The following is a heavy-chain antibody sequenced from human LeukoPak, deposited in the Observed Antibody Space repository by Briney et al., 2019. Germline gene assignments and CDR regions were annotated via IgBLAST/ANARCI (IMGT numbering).Heavy chain of an antibody. CDR2: IIPIFGTA. CDR1: AGTFSSYA. Sequence: SVKVSCKGSAGTFSSYAISWVRQAPGQGLEWMGGIIPIFGTANYAQKFQGRVTITADKSTSTAYMELSSLRSEDTAVYYCARALSGTSPFDYWGQGTLVTVSS. J-gene: IGHJ4*02. V-gene: IGHV1-69*06. D-gene: IGHD1-20*01. CDR3: ARALSGTSPFDY.